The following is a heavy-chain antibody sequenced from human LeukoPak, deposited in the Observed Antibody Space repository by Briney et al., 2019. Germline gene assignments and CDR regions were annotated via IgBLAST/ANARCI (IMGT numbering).Heavy chain of an antibody. CDR1: GFTFTSSA. V-gene: IGHV1-58*01. Sequence: TSVKVPCKASGFTFTSSAVQWVRQARGQRLEWIGWIVVGSGNTDYAQKFQERVTITRDMSTSTAYMELSSLRSEDTAVYYCAAGGDEENLYYFDYWGQGTLVTVSS. J-gene: IGHJ4*02. CDR3: AAGGDEENLYYFDY. D-gene: IGHD3-16*01. CDR2: IVVGSGNT.